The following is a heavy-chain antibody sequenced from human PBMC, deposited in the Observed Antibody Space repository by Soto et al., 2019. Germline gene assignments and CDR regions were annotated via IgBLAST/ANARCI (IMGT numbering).Heavy chain of an antibody. CDR2: IYYSGST. V-gene: IGHV4-39*01. Sequence: PSETLSLTCTVSGGSRSSSSYYWGWFRQPPGKGLEWIGSIYYSGSTYYNRSLKSRVTISVDTSKNQFSLKLSSVPAAEPAVYYCARHGRYSSTAYYSYGMDVWGQGTTVTVSS. D-gene: IGHD6-13*01. CDR1: GGSRSSSSYY. J-gene: IGHJ6*02. CDR3: ARHGRYSSTAYYSYGMDV.